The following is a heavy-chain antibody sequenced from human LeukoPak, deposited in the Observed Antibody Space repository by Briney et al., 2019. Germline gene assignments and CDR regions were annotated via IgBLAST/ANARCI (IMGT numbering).Heavy chain of an antibody. D-gene: IGHD3-10*01. CDR1: GGSISSYY. CDR3: ARDPSHLLWLGDGVEDI. Sequence: SGTLSLTCTVSGGSISSYYWSWIRQPAGKGLEWIGRIYTSGSTNYNPSLKSRVTMSVDTSKNQFSLKLSSVTAADTAVYYCARDPSHLLWLGDGVEDIWGQGTMVTVSS. V-gene: IGHV4-4*07. CDR2: IYTSGST. J-gene: IGHJ3*02.